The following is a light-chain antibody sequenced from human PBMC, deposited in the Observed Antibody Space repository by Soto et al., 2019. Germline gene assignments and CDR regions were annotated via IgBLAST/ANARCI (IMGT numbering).Light chain of an antibody. CDR1: QSVSSSY. CDR3: QHYGSSPIT. Sequence: EIVLTQSPGTLSLSPGEIATLSCRASQSVSSSYLAWYQQKPGQAPRLLIYGASSRATGIPDRFSGSGSETDFTLTISRQEPEDFAVDYCQHYGSSPITFGQGTRLEIK. V-gene: IGKV3-20*01. J-gene: IGKJ5*01. CDR2: GAS.